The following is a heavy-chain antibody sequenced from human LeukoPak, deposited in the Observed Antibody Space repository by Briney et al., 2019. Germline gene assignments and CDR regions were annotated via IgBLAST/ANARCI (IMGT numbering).Heavy chain of an antibody. CDR3: ARGPALYCTSSSCLDGVD. CDR1: GFTFSDYA. Sequence: KAGGSLRLSCAASGFTFSDYAMNWVRQAPGTGLEWVSSVSSGGSYISYADSVKGRFTVSRDNAKDSLFLQMRSLRDEDTAVYYCARGPALYCTSSSCLDGVDWGQGTLVSVSS. CDR2: VSSGGSYI. J-gene: IGHJ4*02. V-gene: IGHV3-21*01. D-gene: IGHD2-2*01.